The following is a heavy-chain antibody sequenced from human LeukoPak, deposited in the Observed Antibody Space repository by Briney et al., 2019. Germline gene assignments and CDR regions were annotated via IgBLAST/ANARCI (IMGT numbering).Heavy chain of an antibody. D-gene: IGHD3-16*01. CDR1: GYTFTSYY. J-gene: IGHJ3*02. Sequence: ASVKVSCKASGYTFTSYYMHWVRQAPGQGLEGMGIINPSGGSTSYAQKFQGRVTMTRDTSTSTVYMELSSLRSEDTAVYYCAIWSLRHDAFDIWGQGTMVTVSS. CDR2: INPSGGST. V-gene: IGHV1-46*01. CDR3: AIWSLRHDAFDI.